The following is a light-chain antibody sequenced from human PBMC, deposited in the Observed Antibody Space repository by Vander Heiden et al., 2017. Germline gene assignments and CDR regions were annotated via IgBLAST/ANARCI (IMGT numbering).Light chain of an antibody. CDR1: QSVSSSY. J-gene: IGKJ1*01. CDR2: GAS. V-gene: IGKV3-20*01. Sequence: ELVLTQSPGTLSLSPGERATLSCRASQSVSSSYLAWYRQKPGQAPRLLTYGASSRATGIPDRFSGSGSGTDFTLTISRLEPEDFAVYYCQQYGSSRNVWTFGQGTKVEIK. CDR3: QQYGSSRNVWT.